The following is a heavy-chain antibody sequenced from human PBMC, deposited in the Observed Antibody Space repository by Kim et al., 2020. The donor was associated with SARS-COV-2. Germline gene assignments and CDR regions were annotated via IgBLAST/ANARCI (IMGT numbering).Heavy chain of an antibody. Sequence: AQKFQGRVTMTRDTSTSTVYMELSSLRSEDTAVYYCARDPAGTRTYYFDYWGQGTLVTVSS. J-gene: IGHJ4*02. CDR3: ARDPAGTRTYYFDY. V-gene: IGHV1-46*01. D-gene: IGHD1-1*01.